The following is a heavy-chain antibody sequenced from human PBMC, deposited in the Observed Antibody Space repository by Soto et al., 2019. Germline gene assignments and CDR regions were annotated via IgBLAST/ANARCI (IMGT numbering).Heavy chain of an antibody. D-gene: IGHD6-13*01. CDR3: ARAPNLIAAAGPQVFFDY. V-gene: IGHV4-31*03. J-gene: IGHJ4*02. Sequence: TLSLTCTVSGGSISSGGYYWSWIRQHPGKGLEWIGYIYYSGSTYYNPSLKSRVTISVDTSKNQFSLKLSSVTAADTAVYNCARAPNLIAAAGPQVFFDYWGQGTLVTVSS. CDR1: GGSISSGGYY. CDR2: IYYSGST.